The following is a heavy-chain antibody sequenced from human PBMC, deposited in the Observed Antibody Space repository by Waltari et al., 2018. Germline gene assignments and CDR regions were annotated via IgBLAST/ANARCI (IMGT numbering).Heavy chain of an antibody. CDR3: VREAYLAAGFDF. J-gene: IGHJ4*02. D-gene: IGHD6-25*01. Sequence: EVQLVETGGGFIQPGGSLRVSCAASGFVVSGTFRHWGRQAPGKGLVWVSLGNSAGNSVYADAVKGRFTISRDTSKNTLYLQMNSLRVEDTAMYYCVREAYLAAGFDFWGQGTPVTVSS. CDR1: GFVVSGTF. CDR2: GNSAGNS. V-gene: IGHV3-53*02.